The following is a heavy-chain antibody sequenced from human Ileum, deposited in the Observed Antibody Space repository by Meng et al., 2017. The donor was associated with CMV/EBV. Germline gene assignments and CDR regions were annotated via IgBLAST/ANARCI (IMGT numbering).Heavy chain of an antibody. V-gene: IGHV4-34*01. CDR3: VRAVCSRINCYHSFDK. CDR1: GGSFNGYY. D-gene: IGHD2-2*01. Sequence: SETLSLTCALYGGSFNGYYWSWIRQTPGKGLEWLGEINHSGGTNYRPSLKSRVTISLDTSKNQLFLRVTSVTAADTAIYYCVRAVCSRINCYHSFDKWGQGTLVTVSS. CDR2: INHSGGT. J-gene: IGHJ3*02.